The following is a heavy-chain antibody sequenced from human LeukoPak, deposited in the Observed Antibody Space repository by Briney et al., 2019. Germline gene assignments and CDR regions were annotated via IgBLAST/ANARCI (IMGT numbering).Heavy chain of an antibody. D-gene: IGHD1-1*01. J-gene: IGHJ6*02. CDR3: AKDPGTGPYYYYGMDV. CDR2: ISGSGGST. V-gene: IGHV3-23*01. CDR1: GFTFSSYA. Sequence: SGGSLRLSCAASGFTFSSYAMSWVRQAPGKGLEWVSAISGSGGSTYYADSVKGRFTISRDNSKNTLYLQMNSLRAEDTAVYYCAKDPGTGPYYYYGMDVWGQGTTVTVSS.